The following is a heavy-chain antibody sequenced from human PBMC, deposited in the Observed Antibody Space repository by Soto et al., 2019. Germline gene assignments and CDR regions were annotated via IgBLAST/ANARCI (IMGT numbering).Heavy chain of an antibody. CDR1: GFSFSRYL. V-gene: IGHV3-74*01. CDR2: INSDGSTT. Sequence: GGSLRLSCAASGFSFSRYLMHWVRQAPGKGLVWVSRINSDGSTTTYADSVKGRFTISRDNAKNTLYLQMNSLRAEDTALYYCVRDPPVDYWGQGTLVTVSS. CDR3: VRDPPVDY. J-gene: IGHJ4*02.